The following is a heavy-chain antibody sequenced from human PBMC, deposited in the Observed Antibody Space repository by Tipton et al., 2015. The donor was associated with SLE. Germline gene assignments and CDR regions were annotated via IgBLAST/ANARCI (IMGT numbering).Heavy chain of an antibody. J-gene: IGHJ6*03. CDR2: IFNTGTT. CDR3: ARARSDDTFWTDYFYFFYYMDV. CDR1: GDSVSSTNYY. D-gene: IGHD3/OR15-3a*01. Sequence: TLSLTCTVSGDSVSSTNYYWAWIRQPPGKGLEWVGTIFNTGTTYYNSSLKSRVAISADTSKNQFSLTLMSVTGADTAAYFCARARSDDTFWTDYFYFFYYMDVWGKGTTVTVSS. V-gene: IGHV4-39*07.